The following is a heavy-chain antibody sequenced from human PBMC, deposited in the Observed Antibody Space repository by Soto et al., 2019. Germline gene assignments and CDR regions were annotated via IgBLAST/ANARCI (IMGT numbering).Heavy chain of an antibody. CDR3: ARRPSDFWSGDYYYGMDV. V-gene: IGHV4-30-4*01. J-gene: IGHJ6*02. CDR2: IYYSGST. CDR1: GGYISSGCCY. Sequence: SVTMCLTCTVAGGYISSGCCYWSWISKPPGKGLEWIGYIYYSGSTYYNPSLKSRVTISVDTSKNQFSLKLSSVTAADTAVYYCARRPSDFWSGDYYYGMDVWGQGTTVTVSS. D-gene: IGHD3-3*01.